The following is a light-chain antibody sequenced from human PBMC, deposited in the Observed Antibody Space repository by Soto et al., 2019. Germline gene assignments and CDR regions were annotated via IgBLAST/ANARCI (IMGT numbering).Light chain of an antibody. V-gene: IGKV3-15*01. J-gene: IGKJ5*01. Sequence: EILLTQSPATLSLSPGERATLSCRASQSVSSNLAWYQQIPGRAPRLLIYGASTRASGIPARFSASGSGTEFTLTISSLQSEDFAVYYCQQFNYWPPITFGQGTLLEIK. CDR2: GAS. CDR3: QQFNYWPPIT. CDR1: QSVSSN.